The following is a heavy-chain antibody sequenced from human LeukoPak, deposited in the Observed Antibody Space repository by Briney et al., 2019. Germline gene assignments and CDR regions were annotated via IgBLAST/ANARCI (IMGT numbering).Heavy chain of an antibody. V-gene: IGHV1-18*01. CDR3: VRDSDHAPDY. CDR1: GYTFSNFG. J-gene: IGHJ4*02. Sequence: ASVKVSCKASGYTFSNFGISWVRQAPGQGLEWMGWISAYNGNTNYAQRLQGRVTMTTDTSTSTAYMELRSLRSDDTAVYYCVRDSDHAPDYWGQGTLVTVSS. CDR2: ISAYNGNT. D-gene: IGHD3-10*01.